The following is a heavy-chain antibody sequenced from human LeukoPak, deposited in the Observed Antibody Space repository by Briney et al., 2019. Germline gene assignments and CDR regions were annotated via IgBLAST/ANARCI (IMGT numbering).Heavy chain of an antibody. CDR2: IIPTFGTA. J-gene: IGHJ5*02. CDR3: ARHATPLTNWFDP. V-gene: IGHV1-69*13. CDR1: GGTFSSYA. Sequence: SVKVSCKASGGTFSSYAISWVRQAPGQGLEWMGGIIPTFGTANYAQKFQGRVTITADESTSTAYMELSSLRSEDTAVYYCARHATPLTNWFDPWGQGTLVTVSS. D-gene: IGHD2-15*01.